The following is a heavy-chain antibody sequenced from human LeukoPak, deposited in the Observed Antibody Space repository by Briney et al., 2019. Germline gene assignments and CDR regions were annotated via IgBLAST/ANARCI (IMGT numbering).Heavy chain of an antibody. V-gene: IGHV1-2*04. CDR1: GYTFTGYY. CDR3: ARGPAVARDITIDY. J-gene: IGHJ4*02. D-gene: IGHD6-19*01. Sequence: ASVKVSCKASGYTFTGYYMHWVRQAPGQGLEWMGWINPNSGGTNYAQKFQGWVTMTGDTSISTAYMELSRLRSDDTAVYYCARGPAVARDITIDYWGQGTLVTVSS. CDR2: INPNSGGT.